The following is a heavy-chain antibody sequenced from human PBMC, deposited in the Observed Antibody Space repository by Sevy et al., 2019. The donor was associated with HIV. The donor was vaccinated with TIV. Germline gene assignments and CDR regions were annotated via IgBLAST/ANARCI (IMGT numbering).Heavy chain of an antibody. CDR3: ARPPPYCSGGSCYLEY. V-gene: IGHV3-7*01. D-gene: IGHD2-15*01. J-gene: IGHJ4*02. CDR2: IKQDGSEK. CDR1: GFPFRSYW. Sequence: GGSLRLSCAASGFPFRSYWMTWVRQAPGKGLEWVANIKQDGSEKYYVDSVKGRFTISRDNAENSLYLQMNSLRAEDTAVYYCARPPPYCSGGSCYLEYWGQGTLVTVSS.